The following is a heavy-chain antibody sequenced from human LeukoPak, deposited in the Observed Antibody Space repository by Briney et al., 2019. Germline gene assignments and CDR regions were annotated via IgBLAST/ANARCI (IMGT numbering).Heavy chain of an antibody. J-gene: IGHJ4*02. CDR2: ITTYNGDT. Sequence: WASVKVSCKASGYTFTSYGISWVRQAPGQGLEWMGWITTYNGDTNYAQNLQGRVTTTADTSTSTAYMELRSLRSDDTAVYYCALISYCTTATCYYLDYWGQGTLVTVSS. D-gene: IGHD2-8*01. CDR1: GYTFTSYG. V-gene: IGHV1-18*01. CDR3: ALISYCTTATCYYLDY.